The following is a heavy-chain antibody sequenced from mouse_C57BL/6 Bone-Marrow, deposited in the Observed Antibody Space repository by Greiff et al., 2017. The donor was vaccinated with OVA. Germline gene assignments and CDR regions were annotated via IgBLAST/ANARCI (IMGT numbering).Heavy chain of an antibody. CDR2: IDPRSGNT. Sequence: QVHVKQSGAELARPGASVKLSCKASGFTFTSYGISWVKQRTGQGLEWIGEIDPRSGNTYYNEKFKGKATLTADKYSSTAYMELRSLTSEDSAVYFCARDPYWGRGTTLTVSS. CDR1: GFTFTSYG. V-gene: IGHV1-81*01. J-gene: IGHJ2*01. CDR3: ARDPY.